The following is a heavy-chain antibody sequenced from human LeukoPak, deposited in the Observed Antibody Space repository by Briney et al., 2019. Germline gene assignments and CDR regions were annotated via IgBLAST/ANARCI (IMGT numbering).Heavy chain of an antibody. CDR1: GYSFTSYW. CDR2: IYPGDSDT. V-gene: IGHV5-51*01. D-gene: IGHD3-10*01. Sequence: GESLKISCKGSGYSFTSYWIGWVRQMPGKGLEWMGIIYPGDSDTRYSPSFQGQVTISADKSISTAYLQWSSLKASDTAMYYCARRTATPGSDYYYYYMDVWGKGTTVTVSS. CDR3: ARRTATPGSDYYYYYMDV. J-gene: IGHJ6*03.